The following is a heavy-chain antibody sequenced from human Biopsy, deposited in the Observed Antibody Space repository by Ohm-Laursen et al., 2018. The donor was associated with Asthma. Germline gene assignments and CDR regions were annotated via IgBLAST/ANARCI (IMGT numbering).Heavy chain of an antibody. Sequence: GASVKVSCKVPGGTFSNFAISWVRQAPGQGLEWLGGIMTVFGKTNYAQKFQGRVTITANESTSTAYMEVTSLRSEDTAIYYCARCQVGYSSGWSLLLKKIYYSGMDVWGQGAAVTVSS. J-gene: IGHJ6*02. CDR2: IMTVFGKT. CDR1: GGTFSNFA. CDR3: ARCQVGYSSGWSLLLKKIYYSGMDV. V-gene: IGHV1-69*13. D-gene: IGHD6-19*01.